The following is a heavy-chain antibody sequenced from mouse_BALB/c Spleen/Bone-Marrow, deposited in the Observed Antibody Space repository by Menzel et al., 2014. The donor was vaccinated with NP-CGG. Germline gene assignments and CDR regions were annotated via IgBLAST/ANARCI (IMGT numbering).Heavy chain of an antibody. CDR3: ARDINYDIYWYFDV. D-gene: IGHD2-4*01. J-gene: IGHJ1*01. V-gene: IGHV7-3*02. CDR1: GFTFTDYY. CDR2: IRNKAKGYTS. Sequence: EVMLVESGGGLVQPGGSLRLSCATSGFTFTDYYMSWVRQPPGKALEWLGFIRNKAKGYTSENSASVEGRFTISRDNSQSILYLQMNTLRAEDSATYYCARDINYDIYWYFDVWGAGTTVTVSS.